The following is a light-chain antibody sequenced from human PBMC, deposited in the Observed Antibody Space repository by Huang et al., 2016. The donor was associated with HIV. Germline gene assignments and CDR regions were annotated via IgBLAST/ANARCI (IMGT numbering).Light chain of an antibody. V-gene: IGKV3D-15*01. CDR2: DSS. Sequence: EIVMTQSPATLSVSPGERVTLSCRASQSISTNLAWYRQKPCQAPRLLIYDSSTRATGIPARFSGSGSGTEFTLTISSLQSEDSAVYYCQQYNNWLALTFGGGTKVEIK. J-gene: IGKJ4*01. CDR3: QQYNNWLALT. CDR1: QSISTN.